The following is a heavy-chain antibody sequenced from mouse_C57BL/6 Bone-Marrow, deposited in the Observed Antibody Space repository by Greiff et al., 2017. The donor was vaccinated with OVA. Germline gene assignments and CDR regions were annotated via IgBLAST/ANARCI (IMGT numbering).Heavy chain of an antibody. D-gene: IGHD1-1*01. V-gene: IGHV1-72*01. CDR2: IDPNSGGT. Sequence: QVQLKQPGAELVKPGASVKLSCKASGYTFTSYWMHWVKQRPGRGLEWIGRIDPNSGGTKYNEKFKSKATLTVGKPSSTAYMQLSSLTSEDSAVYYCARSLYYFFAYWGQGTLVTVSA. CDR3: ARSLYYFFAY. J-gene: IGHJ3*01. CDR1: GYTFTSYW.